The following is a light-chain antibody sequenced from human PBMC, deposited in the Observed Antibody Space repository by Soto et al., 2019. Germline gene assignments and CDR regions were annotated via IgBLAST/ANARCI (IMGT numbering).Light chain of an antibody. Sequence: QSVLTQPASVSGSPGQSITISCTGSSSGVGGYNYVSWYQQHPGKAPKLMIFDVTYRPSGVSNRFSGSKSGNTASLTISGLQAEDEADYYCTSYTSSSTLEVFGGGTKLTVL. J-gene: IGLJ2*01. V-gene: IGLV2-14*01. CDR1: SSGVGGYNY. CDR3: TSYTSSSTLEV. CDR2: DVT.